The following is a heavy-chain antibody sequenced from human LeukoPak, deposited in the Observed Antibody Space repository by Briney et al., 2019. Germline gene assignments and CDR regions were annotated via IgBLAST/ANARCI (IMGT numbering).Heavy chain of an antibody. Sequence: ASVKVSCKASGYTFTSYGISWVRQAPGQGLEWMGWISAYNGNTNYAQKLQGRVTMTTDTSTSTAYMELRSLRSDDTAVYYCALLRGYSYGYYTYYYMDVWGKGTTVTVSS. CDR2: ISAYNGNT. CDR3: ALLRGYSYGYYTYYYMDV. CDR1: GYTFTSYG. J-gene: IGHJ6*03. D-gene: IGHD5-18*01. V-gene: IGHV1-18*01.